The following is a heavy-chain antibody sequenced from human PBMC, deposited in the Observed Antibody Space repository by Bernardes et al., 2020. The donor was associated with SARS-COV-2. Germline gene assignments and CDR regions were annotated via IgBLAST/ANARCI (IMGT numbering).Heavy chain of an antibody. Sequence: GGSLRLSCEASDFTFSSSWMSWVRQAPGKGLEWVANIKQDGSEKYYVDSVKGRLTVSRDNAKKSLYLQMNSLRAEDTAVYYCASDLRFGYGMDVWGQGTTVTVSS. CDR1: DFTFSSSW. V-gene: IGHV3-7*03. CDR2: IKQDGSEK. J-gene: IGHJ6*02. D-gene: IGHD3-3*01. CDR3: ASDLRFGYGMDV.